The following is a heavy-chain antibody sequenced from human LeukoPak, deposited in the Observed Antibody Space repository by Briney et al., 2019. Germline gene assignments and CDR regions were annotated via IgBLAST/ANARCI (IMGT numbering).Heavy chain of an antibody. V-gene: IGHV4-39*07. CDR3: AGILGIAAAGDY. D-gene: IGHD6-13*01. CDR1: GFTFSSHW. CDR2: IYYSGST. J-gene: IGHJ4*02. Sequence: GSLRLSCAASGFTFSSHWMHWVRQAPGKGLEWIGSIYYSGSTYYNPSLKSRVTISVDTSKNQFSLKLSSVTAADTAVYYCAGILGIAAAGDYWGQGTLVTVSS.